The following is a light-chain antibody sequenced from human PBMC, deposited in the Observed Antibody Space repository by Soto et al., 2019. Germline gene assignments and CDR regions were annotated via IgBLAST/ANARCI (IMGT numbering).Light chain of an antibody. CDR1: QSVDSN. V-gene: IGKV3-11*01. CDR3: QQRSNWPT. CDR2: GAS. J-gene: IGKJ1*01. Sequence: IVLTQSPATLSVSPGDGATLSCRASQSVDSNLAWYQQKPGQTPRLLMYGASTRPTGIPARFSGSGSGTDFTLTSSSLEPEDFAVYYCQQRSNWPTFGQGTKVDIK.